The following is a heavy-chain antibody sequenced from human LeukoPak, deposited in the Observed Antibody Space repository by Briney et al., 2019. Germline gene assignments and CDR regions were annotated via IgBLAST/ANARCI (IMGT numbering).Heavy chain of an antibody. V-gene: IGHV4-4*02. J-gene: IGHJ6*02. CDR2: IYHSGST. CDR3: ARGGAVDYDILTGYYSYYYYGMDV. Sequence: SGTLSLTCAVSGGSISSDSWWSWVRQSPGKGLEWIGEIYHSGSTNYNPSLRNRVAISLDKSKNQFSLKLSSVTAADTAVYYCARGGAVDYDILTGYYSYYYYGMDVWGQGTTVTVSS. D-gene: IGHD3-9*01. CDR1: GGSISSDSW.